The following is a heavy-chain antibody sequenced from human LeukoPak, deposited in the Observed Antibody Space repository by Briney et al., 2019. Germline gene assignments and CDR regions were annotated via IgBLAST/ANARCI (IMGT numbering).Heavy chain of an antibody. CDR3: ARSIEVRGVPTVFDI. CDR1: SGSISSSGYY. CDR2: IYYSGST. J-gene: IGHJ3*02. D-gene: IGHD3-10*01. Sequence: KSSETLSLTCTVSSGSISSSGYYWGWIRQPPGKGLEWIGNIYYSGSTYYNPSLKSRLTISVDTSKNQFSLKLRSLTAADTAVYFCARSIEVRGVPTVFDIWGQGTMFTVSP. V-gene: IGHV4-39*01.